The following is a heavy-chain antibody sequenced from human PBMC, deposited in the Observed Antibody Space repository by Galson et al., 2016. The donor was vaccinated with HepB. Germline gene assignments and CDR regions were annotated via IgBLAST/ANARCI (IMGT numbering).Heavy chain of an antibody. J-gene: IGHJ5*02. CDR3: SRTRQWGGWFVP. D-gene: IGHD1-26*01. V-gene: IGHV1-2*02. Sequence: SVKVSCKASGYTFNDYFIHWVRQAPGQGLEWMGWISPNSADTQYALKFQGRVTMTRDTSINTAYMELSRLRSDDTAMYYCSRTRQWGGWFVPWGQGTLVTVSS. CDR2: ISPNSADT. CDR1: GYTFNDYF.